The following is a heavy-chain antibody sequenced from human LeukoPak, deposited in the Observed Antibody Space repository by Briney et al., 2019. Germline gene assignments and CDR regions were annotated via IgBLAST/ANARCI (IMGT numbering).Heavy chain of an antibody. D-gene: IGHD3-3*01. Sequence: PGGSLRLSCAASGFTFSSYTMNWVRQAPGEGLQWVANIKHDGSEKYYVDSVKGRFTISRDNAKNSLYLQMASLRADDSAVYYCARVWSGSEIFSSDYYYYMDVWGKGTTVTVSS. V-gene: IGHV3-7*01. CDR3: ARVWSGSEIFSSDYYYYMDV. CDR2: IKHDGSEK. J-gene: IGHJ6*03. CDR1: GFTFSSYT.